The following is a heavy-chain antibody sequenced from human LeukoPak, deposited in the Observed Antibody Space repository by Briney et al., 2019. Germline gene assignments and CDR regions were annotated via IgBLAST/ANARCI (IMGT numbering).Heavy chain of an antibody. CDR2: INPSGGST. V-gene: IGHV1-46*01. CDR1: GYTFTSYY. D-gene: IGHD2-15*01. J-gene: IGHJ4*02. CDR3: ARARNYCSGGSCYYFDY. Sequence: ASVKVSCKASGYTFTSYYMHWVRQAPGQGLEWMGIINPSGGSTSYAQKFQGRVTMTRDTSTSTVYMELSSLRSDDTAVYYCARARNYCSGGSCYYFDYWGQGTLVTVSS.